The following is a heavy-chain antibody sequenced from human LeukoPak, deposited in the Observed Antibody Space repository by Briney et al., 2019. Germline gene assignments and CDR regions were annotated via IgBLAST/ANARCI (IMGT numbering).Heavy chain of an antibody. Sequence: GGSLRLSCAASGLSFRSNFMSWVRQAPGKGLEWVSVIYSGGSTYYAASVKGRFTISRDNSKNTLYLQMNSLRAEDTAVYYCAREGDGDPIDYWGQGTLVTVSS. V-gene: IGHV3-53*01. J-gene: IGHJ4*02. D-gene: IGHD4-17*01. CDR3: AREGDGDPIDY. CDR1: GLSFRSNF. CDR2: IYSGGST.